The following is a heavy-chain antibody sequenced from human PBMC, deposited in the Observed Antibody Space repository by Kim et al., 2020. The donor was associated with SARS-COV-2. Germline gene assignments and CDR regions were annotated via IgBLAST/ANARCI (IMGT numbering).Heavy chain of an antibody. CDR3: ARGATILNS. Sequence: GGSLRLSCVASGFTFSSYWMHWVRQGPGKGLLWVSRINSDGSDTTYADSVKGRFTISRDNAKNTLYLQMNSLRADDTAVYYCARGATILNSWGQGTLVT. CDR1: GFTFSSYW. CDR2: INSDGSDT. D-gene: IGHD5-12*01. V-gene: IGHV3-74*01. J-gene: IGHJ4*02.